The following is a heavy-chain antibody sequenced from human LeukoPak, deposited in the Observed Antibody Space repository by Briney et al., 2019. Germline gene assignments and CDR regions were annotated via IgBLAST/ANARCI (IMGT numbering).Heavy chain of an antibody. Sequence: TGGSLRLSCAASGFTFSNYAMSWVRQAPGKGLECVSSISGSGGSTYYADSVQGRFTISRDNSKDTLYLQMDTLRAEDMGLYYCARDEHIVVVTPIPAFDIWGQGTMVTVAS. D-gene: IGHD2-21*02. CDR3: ARDEHIVVVTPIPAFDI. CDR2: ISGSGGST. CDR1: GFTFSNYA. J-gene: IGHJ3*02. V-gene: IGHV3-23*01.